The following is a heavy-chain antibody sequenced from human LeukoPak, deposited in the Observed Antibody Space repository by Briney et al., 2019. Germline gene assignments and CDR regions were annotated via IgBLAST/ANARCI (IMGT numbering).Heavy chain of an antibody. V-gene: IGHV4-59*01. CDR2: IYYSGSS. J-gene: IGHJ3*02. CDR1: GGSISSYY. Sequence: PSETLSLTCSVSGGSISSYYWSWIRQTPRKGLEWRGYIYYSGSSDYNPSLKSRATISVDTSKNQFSLKLSSLTAADTAVYYCARGEWSGLKDCFNIWGPGRMVTVSS. CDR3: ARGEWSGLKDCFNI. D-gene: IGHD3-3*01.